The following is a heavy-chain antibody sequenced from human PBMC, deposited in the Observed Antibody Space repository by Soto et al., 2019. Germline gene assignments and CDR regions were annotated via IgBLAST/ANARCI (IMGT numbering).Heavy chain of an antibody. CDR2: IYYSGST. J-gene: IGHJ6*02. CDR1: GGSISSGDYY. Sequence: QVQLQESGPGLVKPSQTLSLTCTVSGGSISSGDYYWSWIRQPPGKGLEWIGDIYYSGSTYYNPSLQTRVTISVDNSKNQFSLKLNSLTAAYTAVYYCAGEDSYYYYGMDVLVHVTTITVSS. V-gene: IGHV4-30-4*01. CDR3: AGEDSYYYYGMDV.